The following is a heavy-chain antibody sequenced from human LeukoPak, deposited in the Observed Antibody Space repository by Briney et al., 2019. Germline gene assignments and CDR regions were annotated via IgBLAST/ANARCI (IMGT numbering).Heavy chain of an antibody. Sequence: TASETLSLTCTVSGGSISSYYWSWIRQPPGKGLEWIGYIYYSGSTNYNPSLKSRVTISVDTSKNQFSLKLSSVTAADTAVYYCARRLYCSSTSCQGNWFDPWGQGTLVTVSS. CDR2: IYYSGST. CDR3: ARRLYCSSTSCQGNWFDP. J-gene: IGHJ5*02. CDR1: GGSISSYY. V-gene: IGHV4-59*08. D-gene: IGHD2-2*01.